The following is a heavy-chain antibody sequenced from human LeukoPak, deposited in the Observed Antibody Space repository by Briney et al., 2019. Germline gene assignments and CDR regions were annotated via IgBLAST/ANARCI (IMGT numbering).Heavy chain of an antibody. CDR2: INPNSGGT. CDR1: GYTFTGYY. D-gene: IGHD5-12*01. Sequence: GASVKVSCKASGYTFTGYYMHWVRQAPGQGLEWVGWINPNSGGTNYAQTFQGRVTMTRDTSISTAYMELSRLRSDDTAVYYCAKDAVATHYYYYYYMDVWGKGTTVTISS. V-gene: IGHV1-2*02. J-gene: IGHJ6*03. CDR3: AKDAVATHYYYYYYMDV.